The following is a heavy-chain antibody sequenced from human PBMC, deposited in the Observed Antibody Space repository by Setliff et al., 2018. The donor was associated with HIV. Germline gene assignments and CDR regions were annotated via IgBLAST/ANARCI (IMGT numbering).Heavy chain of an antibody. Sequence: SETLSLTCTVSGGSISSGGYYWGWIRQPPGKGLEWIGSIYYRGSTYNNPSLKSRVTISVDTSKNQFSLKLSSVTAADTAVYYCARSSTAGFAFWGQGTLVTVSS. CDR1: GGSISSGGYY. V-gene: IGHV4-39*07. CDR3: ARSSTAGFAF. D-gene: IGHD6-19*01. J-gene: IGHJ4*02. CDR2: IYYRGST.